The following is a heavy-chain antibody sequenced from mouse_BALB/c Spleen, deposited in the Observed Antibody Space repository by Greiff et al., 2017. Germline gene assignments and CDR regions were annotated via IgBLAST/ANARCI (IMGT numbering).Heavy chain of an antibody. Sequence: EVQLVESGPELVKPGASVKMSCKASGYTFTSYVMHWVKQKPGQGLEWIGYINPYNDGTKYNEKFKGKATLTSDKSSSTAYMELSSLTSEDSAVYYCARWLLPYAMDYWGQGTSVTVSS. J-gene: IGHJ4*01. CDR2: INPYNDGT. D-gene: IGHD2-3*01. CDR3: ARWLLPYAMDY. V-gene: IGHV1-14*01. CDR1: GYTFTSYV.